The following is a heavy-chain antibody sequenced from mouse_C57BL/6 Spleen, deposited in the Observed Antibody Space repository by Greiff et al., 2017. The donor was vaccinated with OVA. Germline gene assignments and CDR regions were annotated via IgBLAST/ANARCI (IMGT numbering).Heavy chain of an antibody. CDR1: GYSFTGYY. D-gene: IGHD2-3*01. CDR2: INPSTGGT. CDR3: AHDGFDY. V-gene: IGHV1-42*01. Sequence: VQLQQSGPELVKPGASVKISCKASGYSFTGYYMNWVKQSPEKSLEWIGEINPSTGGTTYNQKFKAKATLTVDKSSSTAYMQLKSLTSEDSAVYYCAHDGFDYWGQGTTLTVSS. J-gene: IGHJ2*01.